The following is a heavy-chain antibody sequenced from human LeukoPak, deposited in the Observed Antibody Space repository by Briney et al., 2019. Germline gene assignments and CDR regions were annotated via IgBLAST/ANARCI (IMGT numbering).Heavy chain of an antibody. CDR2: IFYLGNT. J-gene: IGHJ4*02. D-gene: IGHD3-16*01. CDR3: ARECGGRTVGECFTY. CDR1: GGSISSGNYY. Sequence: SSETLSLTCTVSGGSISSGNYYWSWIRQPPGKGLEWIGYIFYLGNTYYTPSLKSRVTISVDTSKNQFSLKLSSVTAADTAVYYCARECGGRTVGECFTYWGQGTQVTVSS. V-gene: IGHV4-30-4*01.